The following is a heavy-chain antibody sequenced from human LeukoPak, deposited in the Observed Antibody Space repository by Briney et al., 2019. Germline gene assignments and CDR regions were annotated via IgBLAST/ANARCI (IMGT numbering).Heavy chain of an antibody. Sequence: PGVSLRLSCAASGFTFSGYSMNWVRRAPGKGLEWLSYISSSSSTIYDADSVKGRFTISRDNAKNSLYLQMSGLRAEDTAVYYCARALGGAFDIWGQGTMVTVSS. J-gene: IGHJ3*02. CDR1: GFTFSGYS. V-gene: IGHV3-48*01. CDR3: ARALGGAFDI. CDR2: ISSSSSTI. D-gene: IGHD3-16*01.